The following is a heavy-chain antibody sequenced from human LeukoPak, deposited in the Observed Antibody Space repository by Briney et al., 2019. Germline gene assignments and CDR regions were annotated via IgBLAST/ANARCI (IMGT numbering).Heavy chain of an antibody. CDR1: GGSISSGGYY. CDR3: ASTITMYAFDI. D-gene: IGHD3-10*02. J-gene: IGHJ3*02. CDR2: IYYSGST. Sequence: PSETLSLTCTVSGGSISSGGYYWSWIRQHPGKGLEWIGYIYYSGSTYYNPSLKSRVTISVDTSKNQFPLKLSSVTAADTAVYYCASTITMYAFDIWGQGTMVTVSS. V-gene: IGHV4-31*03.